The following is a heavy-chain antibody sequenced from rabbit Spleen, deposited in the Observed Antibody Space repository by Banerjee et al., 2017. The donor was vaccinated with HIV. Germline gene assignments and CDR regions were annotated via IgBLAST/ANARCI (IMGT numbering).Heavy chain of an antibody. CDR1: GFSFSSSYW. V-gene: IGHV1S45*01. CDR2: IWAGSGGT. J-gene: IGHJ4*01. D-gene: IGHD6-1*01. Sequence: QEQLEESGGDLVKPEGSLTLTCTASGFSFSSSYWICWVRQAPGKGLEWIACIWAGSGGTYYANWAKGRFTISKTSSTTVTLQMTSLTAADTATYFCARSFGSDAYYGYANLNLWGPGTLVTVS. CDR3: ARSFGSDAYYGYANLNL.